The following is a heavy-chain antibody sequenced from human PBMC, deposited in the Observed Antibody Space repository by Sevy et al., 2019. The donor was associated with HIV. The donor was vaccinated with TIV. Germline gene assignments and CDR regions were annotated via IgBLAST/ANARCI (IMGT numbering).Heavy chain of an antibody. CDR3: ARDGGYSVNFLPSGY. CDR2: ISYDGSSK. Sequence: GGSLRLSCAASGFTFSSHAMHWVRQAPGKGLEWMAAISYDGSSKYYADSVKGRFTISRDDSKNTLYLQMSSLRAGDTAVCYCARDGGYSVNFLPSGYWGQGTLVTVSS. V-gene: IGHV3-30-3*01. J-gene: IGHJ4*02. CDR1: GFTFSSHA. D-gene: IGHD3-10*02.